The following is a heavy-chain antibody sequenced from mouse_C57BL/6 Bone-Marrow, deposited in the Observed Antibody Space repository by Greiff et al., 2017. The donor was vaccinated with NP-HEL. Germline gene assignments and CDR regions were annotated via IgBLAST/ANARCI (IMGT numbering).Heavy chain of an antibody. Sequence: QVQLKESGPGLVAPSQSLSITCTVSGFSLTSYAISWVRQPPGKGLEWLGVIWTGGGINYNSALKSRLSISKDNSKSQVFLKMNSLQTDDTARYYCARKGDGSSFYWYFDVWGTGTTVTVSS. CDR1: GFSLTSYA. D-gene: IGHD1-1*01. J-gene: IGHJ1*03. CDR2: IWTGGGI. V-gene: IGHV2-9-1*01. CDR3: ARKGDGSSFYWYFDV.